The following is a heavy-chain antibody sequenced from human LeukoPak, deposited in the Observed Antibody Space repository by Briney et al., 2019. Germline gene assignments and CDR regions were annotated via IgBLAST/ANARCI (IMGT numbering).Heavy chain of an antibody. Sequence: GGSLRLSCAASGFTFDDYAMHWVRQAPGKGLEWVSYVTANGGGTYYADSVKGRFVISRDNSKNSLYLQMNILRPEDTALYYCAKILNPHAFDIWGQGTMVTVSS. V-gene: IGHV3-43*02. D-gene: IGHD1-14*01. CDR1: GFTFDDYA. J-gene: IGHJ3*02. CDR3: AKILNPHAFDI. CDR2: VTANGGGT.